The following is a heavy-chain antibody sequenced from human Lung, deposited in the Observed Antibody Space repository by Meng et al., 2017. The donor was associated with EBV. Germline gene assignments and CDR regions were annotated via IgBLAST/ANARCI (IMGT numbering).Heavy chain of an antibody. CDR3: ARGSLEADEDPG. Sequence: QVQLVQSGSELKKPGDSVNVSCQAAGYTFTSSSMNWVRHAPGQGLEWMGWININTGNPTYAQGFTGRFVFSLDTSVSTAYLQISSLKTDDTAVYYCARGSLEADEDPGWGQGTLVTVSS. D-gene: IGHD6-13*01. J-gene: IGHJ4*02. CDR2: ININTGNP. CDR1: GYTFTSSS. V-gene: IGHV7-4-1*02.